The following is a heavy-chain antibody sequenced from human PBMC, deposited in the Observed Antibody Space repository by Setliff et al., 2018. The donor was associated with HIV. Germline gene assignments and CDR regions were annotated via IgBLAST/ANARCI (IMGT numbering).Heavy chain of an antibody. CDR2: INAGNGNT. Sequence: SVKVSCKASGYTFTSYAMHWVRQAPGQRLEWMGWINAGNGNTKYSQKFQGRVTISRDTSASTAYMELSSLRSEDTAVYYCARDSAIVTTIIDHYYGMDVWGQGTTVTVSS. J-gene: IGHJ6*02. CDR1: GYTFTSYA. D-gene: IGHD5-12*01. V-gene: IGHV1-3*01. CDR3: ARDSAIVTTIIDHYYGMDV.